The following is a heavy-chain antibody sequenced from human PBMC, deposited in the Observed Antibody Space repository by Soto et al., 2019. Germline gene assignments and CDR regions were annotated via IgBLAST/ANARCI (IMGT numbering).Heavy chain of an antibody. V-gene: IGHV1-69*06. J-gene: IGHJ3*02. CDR3: ASRPRWYDSSGYSGSDDAFDI. CDR1: GGTFSSNG. D-gene: IGHD3-22*01. Sequence: SVKVSCKASGGTFSSNGISWVRQAPGQGLEWMGGIIPIFGTANYAQKFQGRVTITADKSTSTAYMELSSLRSEDTAVYYCASRPRWYDSSGYSGSDDAFDIWGQGTMVTVSS. CDR2: IIPIFGTA.